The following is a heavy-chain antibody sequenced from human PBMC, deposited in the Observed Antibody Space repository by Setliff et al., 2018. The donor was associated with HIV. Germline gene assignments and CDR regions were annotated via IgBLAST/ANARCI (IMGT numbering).Heavy chain of an antibody. D-gene: IGHD1-26*01. Sequence: SLRLSCAASTFPFSNYDIQWVRQAPGKGQEWVAFVSFEGGNKYYADSVKGRFTISRDISKNTVYLQMNSLRPEDTAVYFCVRGDVAFLGVLSPLAVWGQGTMVTVSS. V-gene: IGHV3-30-3*01. CDR2: VSFEGGNK. CDR3: VRGDVAFLGVLSPLAV. J-gene: IGHJ3*01. CDR1: TFPFSNYD.